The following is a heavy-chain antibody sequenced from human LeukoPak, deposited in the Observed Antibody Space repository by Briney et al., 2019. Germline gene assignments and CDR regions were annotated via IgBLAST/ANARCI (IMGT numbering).Heavy chain of an antibody. J-gene: IGHJ6*03. V-gene: IGHV3-21*04. CDR2: ITSSGRYI. Sequence: GGSLRLSCAASGFTFSSYSMNWVRQAPGKGLEWVSSITSSGRYIYYADSVKGRFTISRDNAKNSLYLQMNSLRAEDTALYYCARVADYYDSSGYYYAYYYYYYMDVWGKGTTVTVSS. CDR1: GFTFSSYS. D-gene: IGHD3-22*01. CDR3: ARVADYYDSSGYYYAYYYYYYMDV.